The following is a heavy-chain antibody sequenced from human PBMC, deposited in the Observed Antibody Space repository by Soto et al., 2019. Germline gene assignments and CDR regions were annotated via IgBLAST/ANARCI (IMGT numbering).Heavy chain of an antibody. Sequence: SETLSLSCTVSGGSISSSSYYWGWIGQPPGKGLEWIGSIYYSGSTYYNPSLKSRVTISVDTSKNQFSLKLNSVTAADTAVYYFARRAYNWTPRYYYGMDVWGQGTTVTVSS. V-gene: IGHV4-39*01. CDR2: IYYSGST. D-gene: IGHD1-20*01. J-gene: IGHJ6*02. CDR1: GGSISSSSYY. CDR3: ARRAYNWTPRYYYGMDV.